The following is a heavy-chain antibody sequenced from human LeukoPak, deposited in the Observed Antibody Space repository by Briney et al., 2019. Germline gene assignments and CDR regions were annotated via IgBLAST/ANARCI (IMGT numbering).Heavy chain of an antibody. Sequence: SETLSLTCTVSGGSISSSSYYWGWIRQSPGKGLEWIGNIYYSESTYYNPSLKSRVTISVDTSKNQFSLKLSSVTAADTAVYYCARGRKTGGYLDYWGQGTLVTVSS. CDR2: IYYSEST. J-gene: IGHJ4*02. V-gene: IGHV4-39*07. CDR1: GGSISSSSYY. D-gene: IGHD7-27*01. CDR3: ARGRKTGGYLDY.